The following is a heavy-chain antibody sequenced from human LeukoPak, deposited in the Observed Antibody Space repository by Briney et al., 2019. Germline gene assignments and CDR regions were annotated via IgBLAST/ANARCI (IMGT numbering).Heavy chain of an antibody. CDR2: ISSSSSYI. CDR3: AREHYDFWSGYPDY. D-gene: IGHD3-3*01. Sequence: PGGSLRLSCAASGFTFSSYSMNWVRQAPGKGLEWVSSISSSSSYIYYADSVKGRFTISRDNAKNSLYLQMNSLRAEDTAVYYCAREHYDFWSGYPDYWGQGTLVTVSS. J-gene: IGHJ4*02. CDR1: GFTFSSYS. V-gene: IGHV3-21*01.